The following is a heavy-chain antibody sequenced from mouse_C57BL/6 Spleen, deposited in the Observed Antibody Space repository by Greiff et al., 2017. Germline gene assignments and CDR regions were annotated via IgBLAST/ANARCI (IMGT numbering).Heavy chain of an antibody. CDR3: ARSRVYAMDY. J-gene: IGHJ4*01. CDR1: GYTFTNYW. V-gene: IGHV1-63*01. Sequence: QVQLQQSGAELVRPGTSVKMSCKASGYTFTNYWIGWAKQRPGHGLEWIGDIYPGGGYTNYNEKFKGKATLTADKSSSTAYMQFSSLTSEDSAIYYCARSRVYAMDYWGQGTSVTVSS. CDR2: IYPGGGYT.